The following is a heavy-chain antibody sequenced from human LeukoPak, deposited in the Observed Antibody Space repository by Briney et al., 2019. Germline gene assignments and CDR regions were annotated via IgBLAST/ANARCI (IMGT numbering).Heavy chain of an antibody. Sequence: GRSLRLSCAASGLTFSSYWMHWVRQAPGKGLVWVSRIKSDGKTNYADSVKGRFPISRDNAKNTVSLQMNSLRAEDTGVYYCARAPSEIGGYYPEYFRHWGQGTLVTVSS. CDR1: GLTFSSYW. D-gene: IGHD3-22*01. CDR2: IKSDGKT. V-gene: IGHV3-74*01. J-gene: IGHJ1*01. CDR3: ARAPSEIGGYYPEYFRH.